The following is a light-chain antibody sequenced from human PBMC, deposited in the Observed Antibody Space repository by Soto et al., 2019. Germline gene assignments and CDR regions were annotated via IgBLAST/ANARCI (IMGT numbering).Light chain of an antibody. Sequence: DIQMPQSPSSLSASVGDRVTITCRASQSISSYLNWYQQKPGKAPKLLIYAASSLQSGVPSRFSGRGSGTDFTLTISSLQPEDFATYYCQQSYSTPTFGQGTKVDIK. V-gene: IGKV1-39*01. CDR2: AAS. CDR1: QSISSY. J-gene: IGKJ1*01. CDR3: QQSYSTPT.